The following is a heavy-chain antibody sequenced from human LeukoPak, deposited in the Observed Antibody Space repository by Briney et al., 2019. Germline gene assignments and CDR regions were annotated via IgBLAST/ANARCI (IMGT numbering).Heavy chain of an antibody. Sequence: GASLQISCKGSGSSFTSYWIGWVRQLPGKGLEWMGIIYPGDSDTRYSPSFQGQVTISADKSISTAYLQWSSLKASDTAMYYCARLPGVVVISDRYFDYWGQGTLVTVSS. D-gene: IGHD3-22*01. V-gene: IGHV5-51*01. CDR2: IYPGDSDT. J-gene: IGHJ4*02. CDR1: GSSFTSYW. CDR3: ARLPGVVVISDRYFDY.